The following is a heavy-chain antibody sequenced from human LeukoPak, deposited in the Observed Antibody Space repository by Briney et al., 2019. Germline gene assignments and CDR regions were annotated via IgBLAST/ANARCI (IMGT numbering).Heavy chain of an antibody. J-gene: IGHJ5*02. Sequence: PGGSLRLSCAASGFTFSSYSMNWVRQAPGKGLEWVSSITISSSYIYYADSVKGRFTISRDNAKNSLYLQMNSLRAEDTAVYYCGRCSMVRGVIRFNWFDPWGQGTLVTVSS. CDR3: GRCSMVRGVIRFNWFDP. D-gene: IGHD3-10*01. V-gene: IGHV3-21*01. CDR2: ITISSSYI. CDR1: GFTFSSYS.